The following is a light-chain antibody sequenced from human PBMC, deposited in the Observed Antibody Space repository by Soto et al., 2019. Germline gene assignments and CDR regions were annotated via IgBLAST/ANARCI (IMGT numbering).Light chain of an antibody. Sequence: QSVLTQPASVSGSPGQSITISCTGTSSDVGGYNFVSWYQQHPGKAPKLMIYDVTNRPSGVPDRFSGSKSGNTASLTVSGLQAEDEADYYCSSYAGSSNVFGTGTKLTVL. CDR3: SSYAGSSNV. CDR2: DVT. J-gene: IGLJ1*01. V-gene: IGLV2-8*01. CDR1: SSDVGGYNF.